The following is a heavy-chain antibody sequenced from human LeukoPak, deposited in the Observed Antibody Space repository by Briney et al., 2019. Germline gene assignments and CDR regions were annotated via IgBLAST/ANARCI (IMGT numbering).Heavy chain of an antibody. D-gene: IGHD3-10*01. CDR2: INAGNGNT. CDR1: GYTFTSYA. V-gene: IGHV1-3*01. Sequence: ASVKVSCKASGYTFTSYAMHWVRQAPGQRLEWMGWINAGNGNTKHSQKFQGRVTITRDTSASTAYMELSSLRSEDTAVYYCARVPITMARGVIMGGFDYWGQGTLVTVSS. J-gene: IGHJ4*02. CDR3: ARVPITMARGVIMGGFDY.